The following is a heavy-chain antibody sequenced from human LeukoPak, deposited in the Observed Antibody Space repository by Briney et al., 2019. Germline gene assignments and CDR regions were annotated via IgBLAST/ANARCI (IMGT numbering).Heavy chain of an antibody. J-gene: IGHJ4*02. V-gene: IGHV3-30*18. Sequence: TGGSLRLSCAASGFTFSSYGMHWVRQAPGKGLEWVAVISYDGSNKYYADSVKGRFTISRDNSKNTLYLQMNSLRAEDTAVYYCAKDRIVGATILAWEWTPSDYWGQGTLVTVSS. CDR1: GFTFSSYG. D-gene: IGHD1-26*01. CDR2: ISYDGSNK. CDR3: AKDRIVGATILAWEWTPSDY.